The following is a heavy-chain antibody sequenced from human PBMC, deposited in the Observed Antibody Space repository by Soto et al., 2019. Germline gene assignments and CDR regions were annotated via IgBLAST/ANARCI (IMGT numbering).Heavy chain of an antibody. CDR1: GFTVSSNY. Sequence: EVQLVESGGGLVQPGGSLRLSCAASGFTVSSNYMSWVRQAPGKGLEWVSVIYSGGSTYYADSVKGRFTISRDNSKNTLYLQKNSLRAEDKAVYYCAREGGGWWDYGDYVDDVDIWGQGTMVTVS. CDR3: AREGGGWWDYGDYVDDVDI. D-gene: IGHD4-17*01. J-gene: IGHJ3*02. CDR2: IYSGGST. V-gene: IGHV3-66*01.